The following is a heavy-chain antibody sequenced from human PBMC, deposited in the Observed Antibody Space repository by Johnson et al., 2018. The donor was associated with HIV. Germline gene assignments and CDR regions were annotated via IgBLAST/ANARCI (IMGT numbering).Heavy chain of an antibody. J-gene: IGHJ3*01. CDR2: ISYDGNNK. CDR1: GFTFSSYG. Sequence: QVQLVESGGGVVQPGRSLRLSCAASGFTFSSYGMHWVRQAPGKGLEWVAVISYDGNNKYYADSVKGRFTISRDNAKYTVDLQMNSLRVEDTAVYYCAKVDCGGDTCAGYDPFDLWGQGTLVTVSS. V-gene: IGHV3-30*18. CDR3: AKVDCGGDTCAGYDPFDL. D-gene: IGHD2-21*01.